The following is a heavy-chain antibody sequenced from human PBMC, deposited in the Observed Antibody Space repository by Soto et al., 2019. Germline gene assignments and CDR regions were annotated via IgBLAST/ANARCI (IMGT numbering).Heavy chain of an antibody. CDR1: GYSISSGYN. CDR3: AREWAEMIRGVPSRRPGFFDY. J-gene: IGHJ4*02. V-gene: IGHV4-38-2*02. Sequence: PSETLSLTCAVSGYSISSGYNWGWIRQSPGKGLEWIASIYHSGSAYYRPSLESRVTISVDTSKNQFSLKLVSVTAADTAVYYCAREWAEMIRGVPSRRPGFFDYWGQGALVTVSS. D-gene: IGHD3-10*01. CDR2: IYHSGSA.